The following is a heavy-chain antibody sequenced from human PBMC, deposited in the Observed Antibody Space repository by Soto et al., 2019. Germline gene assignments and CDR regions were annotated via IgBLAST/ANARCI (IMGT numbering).Heavy chain of an antibody. CDR1: GGSFRTNA. D-gene: IGHD3-3*02. V-gene: IGHV1-69*12. CDR2: IIPIFPTP. Sequence: QVQLVQSGAEVKKPGSSVKISCKASGGSFRTNAFSWVRQAPGQGLEWLGGIIPIFPTPDYAQKFQGRVTITADESTTTTYMGLSSLRSEDTSTYSCAREKDRQQLGGNYYYIMDVWGQGTTVTVSS. CDR3: AREKDRQQLGGNYYYIMDV. J-gene: IGHJ6*02.